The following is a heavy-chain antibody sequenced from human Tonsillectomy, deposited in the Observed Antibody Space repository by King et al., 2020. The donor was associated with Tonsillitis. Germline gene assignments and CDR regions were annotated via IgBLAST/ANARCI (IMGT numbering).Heavy chain of an antibody. CDR3: ARVRYDSRGYYYVDY. V-gene: IGHV3-21*01. Sequence: VQLVESGGGLVKPGGSLRLSCAASGFTFSIYSMNWVRQAPGKGLEWVSSIRSSSSYIYYADSVKGRFTISRDNAKNSLYLQMNSLRAEDTAVYYCARVRYDSRGYYYVDYWGQGTLVTVPS. D-gene: IGHD3-22*01. CDR1: GFTFSIYS. CDR2: IRSSSSYI. J-gene: IGHJ4*02.